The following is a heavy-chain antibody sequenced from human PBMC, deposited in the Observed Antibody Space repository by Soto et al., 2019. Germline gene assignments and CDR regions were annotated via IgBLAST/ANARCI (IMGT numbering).Heavy chain of an antibody. CDR3: ATVHPPSGPFDP. V-gene: IGHV1-24*01. CDR2: FDPEDGET. D-gene: IGHD5-12*01. Sequence: ASVKVSCKVSGYTLTELSMHWVRQAPGKGLEWMGGFDPEDGETIYAQKFQGRVTMTEDTSTDTAYMELSSLRSEETAVYYCATVHPPSGPFDPWGQGTLVTVSS. J-gene: IGHJ5*02. CDR1: GYTLTELS.